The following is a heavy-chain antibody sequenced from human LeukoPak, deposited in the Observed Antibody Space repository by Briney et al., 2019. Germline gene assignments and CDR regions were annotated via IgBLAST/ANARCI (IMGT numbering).Heavy chain of an antibody. CDR3: ARYGSGSYYNVAREPVAENWFDP. V-gene: IGHV4-59*01. Sequence: SETLSLTCTVSGGSISSYYWSWIRQPPGKELEWIGYIYYSGSTNYNPSLKSRVTISVDTSKNQFSLKLSPVTAADTAVYYCARYGSGSYYNVAREPVAENWFDPWGQGTLVTVSS. J-gene: IGHJ5*02. CDR2: IYYSGST. CDR1: GGSISSYY. D-gene: IGHD3-10*01.